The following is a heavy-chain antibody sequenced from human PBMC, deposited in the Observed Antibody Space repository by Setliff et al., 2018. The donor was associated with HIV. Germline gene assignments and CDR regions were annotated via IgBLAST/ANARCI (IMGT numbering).Heavy chain of an antibody. V-gene: IGHV1-24*01. CDR3: IVNIVGPVTGLDR. Sequence: GASVKVSCKVSGYTLTELSMHWVRQAPGQGLEWMGTINPSGGDTIYAPEFQGRVTMTTDTSTRTAYMELSGLTSEDTAVYFCIVNIVGPVTGLDRWGPGTLVTVSS. CDR1: GYTLTELS. CDR2: INPSGGDT. J-gene: IGHJ5*02. D-gene: IGHD1-26*01.